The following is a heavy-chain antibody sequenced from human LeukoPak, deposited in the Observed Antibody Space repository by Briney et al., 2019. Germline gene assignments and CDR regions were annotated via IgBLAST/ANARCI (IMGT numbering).Heavy chain of an antibody. CDR2: ISAYNGNT. J-gene: IGHJ4*02. V-gene: IGHV1-18*01. CDR3: ARDIVVVPAAISLDY. CDR1: GYTFTSYG. D-gene: IGHD2-2*02. Sequence: ASVKVSCKASGYTFTSYGISWVRQAPGQGLEWMGWISAYNGNTNYAQKLQGRVTMTTDTSTSTAYMELRSLRSDDTAVYYCARDIVVVPAAISLDYWGQGTRSPSPQ.